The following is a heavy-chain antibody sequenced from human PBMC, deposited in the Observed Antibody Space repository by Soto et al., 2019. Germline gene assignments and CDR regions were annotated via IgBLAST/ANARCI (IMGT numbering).Heavy chain of an antibody. Sequence: QLLLQEAGPGVVQSSETLSLTCTVAGGSITRRNHYWGWVRQPPGKGLEWVASIHHTGATYYNPSLRSRIKMSIDTSNNRFSLSLTSVTAADTATYFCSTYSYYEHNSGYHDSWGQGTLVTVSS. J-gene: IGHJ4*02. V-gene: IGHV4-39*01. CDR3: STYSYYEHNSGYHDS. CDR1: GGSITRRNHY. CDR2: IHHTGAT. D-gene: IGHD5-12*01.